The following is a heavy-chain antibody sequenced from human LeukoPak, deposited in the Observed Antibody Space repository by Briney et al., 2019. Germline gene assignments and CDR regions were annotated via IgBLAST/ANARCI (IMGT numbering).Heavy chain of an antibody. CDR3: ARDLYGDYSFDY. CDR2: ISGSTSTI. D-gene: IGHD4-17*01. J-gene: IGHJ4*02. Sequence: TGGSLRLSRAASGFTFTTYSMNWVRQAPGKGLEWVSYISGSTSTIKYADSVMGRFTISRDNAKNSLYLQMNSLRDEDTAVYYCARDLYGDYSFDYWGQGTLVTVSS. CDR1: GFTFTTYS. V-gene: IGHV3-48*02.